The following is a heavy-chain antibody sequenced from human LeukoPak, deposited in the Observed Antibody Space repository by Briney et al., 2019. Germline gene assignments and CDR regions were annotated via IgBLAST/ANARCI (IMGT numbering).Heavy chain of an antibody. J-gene: IGHJ3*02. Sequence: PGASVKVSCKASGYTFTGYYMHWVRQAPGQGLEWMGGIIPMSDTANYPQKFRGRLTITADIPTSTVYMELSSLRSEDTAVYYCAREDDTGRYMGDDAFDIWGQGTMVTVSS. V-gene: IGHV1-69*06. D-gene: IGHD1-26*01. CDR3: AREDDTGRYMGDDAFDI. CDR2: IIPMSDTA. CDR1: GYTFTGYY.